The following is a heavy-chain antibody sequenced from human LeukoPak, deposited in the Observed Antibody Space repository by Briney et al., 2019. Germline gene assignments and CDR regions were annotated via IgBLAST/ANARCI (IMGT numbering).Heavy chain of an antibody. V-gene: IGHV3-23*01. CDR2: LSRFGDYT. J-gene: IGHJ5*02. CDR1: GFTFSSYS. Sequence: GGSLRLSCAASGFTFSSYSMNWVRQAPRKGLEWVSALSRFGDYTYYADSVKGRFTISRDNSKNTLYLQMNSLRAEDTAVYYCAKDSLGKVNWFDPWGQGTLVTVSS. CDR3: AKDSLGKVNWFDP.